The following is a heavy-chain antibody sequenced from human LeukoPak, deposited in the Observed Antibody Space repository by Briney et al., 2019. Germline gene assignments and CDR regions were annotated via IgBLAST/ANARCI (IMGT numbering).Heavy chain of an antibody. CDR1: GGSISSGDYY. V-gene: IGHV4-30-4*08. CDR2: IYYSGST. CDR3: ARAAYYYDSSGYLDY. D-gene: IGHD3-22*01. Sequence: SETLSLTCTVSGGSISSGDYYWSWIRQPPGKGLEWIGYIYYSGSTYYNPSLKSRVNISVDTSKNQFSLKLSSVTAADTAVYYCARAAYYYDSSGYLDYWGQGTLVTVSS. J-gene: IGHJ4*02.